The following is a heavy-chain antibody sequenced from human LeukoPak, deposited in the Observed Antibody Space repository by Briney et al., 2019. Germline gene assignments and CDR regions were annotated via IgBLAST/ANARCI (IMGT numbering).Heavy chain of an antibody. CDR1: GFTFSSYS. Sequence: GGSLRLSCAASGFTFSSYSMNWVRQAPGKGLEWVSSISSSSSYIYYADSVKGRFTISRDNAKNSLYLQMNSLRAEDTAVYYCARVKDGCSSTSCYYDHAFDIWGQGTMVTVSS. CDR3: ARVKDGCSSTSCYYDHAFDI. V-gene: IGHV3-21*01. J-gene: IGHJ3*02. CDR2: ISSSSSYI. D-gene: IGHD2-2*01.